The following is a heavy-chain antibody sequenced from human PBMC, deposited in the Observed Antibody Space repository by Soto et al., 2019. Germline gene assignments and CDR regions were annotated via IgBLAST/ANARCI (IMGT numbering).Heavy chain of an antibody. CDR2: FNRFGST. Sequence: GGSLRLSCAASALTVSDRDVSWVPQAPGKGLEWFGLFNRFGSTYYADSGKCRFTISRDNSQNTVYLQMGSLRADDTAVYYCAREDYDLLTGYSCFDYWGQRTLVTVAS. J-gene: IGHJ4*02. CDR3: AREDYDLLTGYSCFDY. CDR1: ALTVSDRD. D-gene: IGHD3-9*01. V-gene: IGHV3-53*01.